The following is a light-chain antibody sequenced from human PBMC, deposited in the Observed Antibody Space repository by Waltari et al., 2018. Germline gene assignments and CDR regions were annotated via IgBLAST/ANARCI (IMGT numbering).Light chain of an antibody. V-gene: IGLV6-57*03. CDR1: SGSIDSKY. CDR2: KDN. J-gene: IGLJ2*01. CDR3: QSVDGSYNRL. Sequence: VFTQPHSVSGSPGQTVTISCTRSSGSIDSKYVQWYQQRPGSAPTTVIYKDNQRPSGVPDRFSGSIDSSSNSASLTISGLKSEDEADYYCQSVDGSYNRLFGGGTRLTVL.